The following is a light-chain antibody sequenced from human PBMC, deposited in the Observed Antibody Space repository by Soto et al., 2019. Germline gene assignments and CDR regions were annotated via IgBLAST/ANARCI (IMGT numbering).Light chain of an antibody. CDR3: SSYTSSSTLL. CDR2: DVS. J-gene: IGLJ1*01. CDR1: SSDVGGYNY. V-gene: IGLV2-14*01. Sequence: LTQPASVSGSPGQSITISCTGTSSDVGGYNYVSWYQQHPGKAPKLMIYDVSNRPSGVSNRFSGSKSGNTASLTISGLQAEDEADYYCSSYTSSSTLLFGTGTKSPS.